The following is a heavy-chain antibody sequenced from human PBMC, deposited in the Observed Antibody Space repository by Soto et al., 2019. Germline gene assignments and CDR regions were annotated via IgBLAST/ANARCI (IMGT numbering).Heavy chain of an antibody. J-gene: IGHJ3*02. CDR2: IKTKSDGEPT. CDR3: TRNDAFDI. V-gene: IGHV3-15*07. CDR1: GFTFSSVW. Sequence: GGSLRLSCVASGFTFSSVWMNWVRQAPGRGLEWVGRIKTKSDGEPTDYAAPVKGRFTILRDDSKNTVYLQMNSLKTEDTALYYCTRNDAFDIWGQGTTVTVSS.